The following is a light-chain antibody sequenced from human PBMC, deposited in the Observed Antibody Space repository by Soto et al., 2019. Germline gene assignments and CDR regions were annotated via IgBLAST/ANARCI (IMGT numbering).Light chain of an antibody. CDR1: SSDVGGYNY. CDR3: SSYTITNSWV. J-gene: IGLJ3*02. CDR2: DVS. V-gene: IGLV2-14*01. Sequence: QSVLTQSASVSGSPGQSITISCTGTSSDVGGYNYVSWYQQHPGKAPKLIIYDVSNRPSGVSTRFSGSKSGNTASLTISGRQAEDEADYSCSSYTITNSWVFGGGTQLTVL.